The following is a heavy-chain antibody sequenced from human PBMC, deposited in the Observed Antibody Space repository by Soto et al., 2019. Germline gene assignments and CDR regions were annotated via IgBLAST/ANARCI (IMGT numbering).Heavy chain of an antibody. D-gene: IGHD5-12*01. V-gene: IGHV3-48*03. J-gene: IGHJ4*02. CDR3: ARGVGDGYNYGDY. CDR1: GLPFSSYE. CDR2: ISSSGSTI. Sequence: EVQLVGSGGGWVQPGGPLRPSCAASGLPFSSYEMNWVRKAPGRGREWVSYISSSGSTIYYADSVKGRFTISRDNAKNSLYLQMNSLRAEDTAVYYCARGVGDGYNYGDYWGQGTLVTVSS.